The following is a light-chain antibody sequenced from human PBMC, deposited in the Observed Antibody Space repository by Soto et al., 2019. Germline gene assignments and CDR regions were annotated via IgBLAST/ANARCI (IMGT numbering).Light chain of an antibody. V-gene: IGLV2-8*01. CDR1: SRDVGGYNS. Sequence: QSVFTQPPSASGSPGQSVTISCPGTSRDVGGYNSVSWYQQHPGKAPKLMIYGVSTRPSGVPVRFSGSKSGNTASLTVSGLQAEDEADYYCSSYAGRNNAVVFGGGTKVTVL. J-gene: IGLJ2*01. CDR3: SSYAGRNNAVV. CDR2: GVS.